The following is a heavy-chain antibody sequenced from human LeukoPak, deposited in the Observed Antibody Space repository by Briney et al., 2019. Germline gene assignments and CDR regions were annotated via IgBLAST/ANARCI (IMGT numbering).Heavy chain of an antibody. CDR1: GGSFSGYY. V-gene: IGHV4-34*01. J-gene: IGHJ6*02. CDR3: ASRLYCSSTSCKISYYGMDV. CDR2: INHSGST. Sequence: KPSETLSLTCAVYGGSFSGYYWSWIRQPPGKGLEWIGEINHSGSTNYNPSLKSRVTISVDTSKNQFSLKLSSVTAADTAVYYCASRLYCSSTSCKISYYGMDVWGQGTTVTVSS. D-gene: IGHD2-2*01.